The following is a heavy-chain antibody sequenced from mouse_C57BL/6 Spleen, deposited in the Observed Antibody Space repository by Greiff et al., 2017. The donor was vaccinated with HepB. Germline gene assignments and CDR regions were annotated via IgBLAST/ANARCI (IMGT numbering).Heavy chain of an antibody. CDR1: GYTFTDYN. V-gene: IGHV1-18*01. CDR3: ARSGLDYDNWYFDV. D-gene: IGHD2-4*01. CDR2: INPNNGGT. Sequence: EVQLQQSGPELVKPGASVKIPCKASGYTFTDYNMDWVKQSHGKSLEWIGDINPNNGGTIYNQKFKGKATLTVDKSSSTAYMELRSLTSEDTAVYYCARSGLDYDNWYFDVWGTGTTVTVSS. J-gene: IGHJ1*03.